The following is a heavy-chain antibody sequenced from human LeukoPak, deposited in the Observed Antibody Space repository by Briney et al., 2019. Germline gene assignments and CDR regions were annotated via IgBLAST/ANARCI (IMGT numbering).Heavy chain of an antibody. CDR3: AKGSSAWNEVFHFDY. D-gene: IGHD6-19*01. CDR2: ISSRDRTT. Sequence: TGGSLRLSCAASGFTFSDYEINWVRQAPGKGLEWVSYISSRDRTTYYADSVKGRFTISRDNAKNSLYLQMNSLRAEDMALYYCAKGSSAWNEVFHFDYWGQGTLVTVSS. V-gene: IGHV3-48*03. CDR1: GFTFSDYE. J-gene: IGHJ4*02.